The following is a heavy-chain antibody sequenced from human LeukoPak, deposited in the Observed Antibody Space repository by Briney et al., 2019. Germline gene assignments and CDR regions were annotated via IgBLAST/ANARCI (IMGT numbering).Heavy chain of an antibody. J-gene: IGHJ4*02. Sequence: SETLSLTCTVSGYSISSGYYWCWIRQPPGEGLEWIGSNYHSGSTYYNTTLKSRVTMSVDTFNNQFSLMLSSVTAADTGVYYCARCSAWYTMVRGELDYWGQGTLVTVSS. CDR2: NYHSGST. V-gene: IGHV4-38-2*02. CDR3: ARCSAWYTMVRGELDY. CDR1: GYSISSGYY. D-gene: IGHD3-10*01.